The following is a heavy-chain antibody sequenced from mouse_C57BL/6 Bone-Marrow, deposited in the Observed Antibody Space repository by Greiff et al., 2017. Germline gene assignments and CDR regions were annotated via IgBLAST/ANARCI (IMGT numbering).Heavy chain of an antibody. J-gene: IGHJ2*01. CDR2: ISDGGSYT. CDR3: AKDEGLLLDY. CDR1: GFTSSSYA. V-gene: IGHV5-4*01. D-gene: IGHD2-3*01. Sequence: EVKVVESGGGLVKPGGSLKLPCAASGFTSSSYAMSWVRQTPEKRLEWVATISDGGSYTYHPDNVKGRFTISRDNAKNNLYLQMSHLKSEDTAICYCAKDEGLLLDYWGQGATLTVSS.